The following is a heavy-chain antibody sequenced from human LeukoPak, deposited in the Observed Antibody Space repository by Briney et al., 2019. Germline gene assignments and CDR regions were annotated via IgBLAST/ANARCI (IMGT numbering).Heavy chain of an antibody. V-gene: IGHV1-18*01. D-gene: IGHD3-16*01. CDR3: ARLPRRLRVVDY. J-gene: IGHJ4*02. Sequence: ASVKVSCKASGYTFTSYGINWVRQAPGQGLEWMGWIRAYNGNTNYAQKLQGRVTMTTDTSTSTAYMELSSLRSEDTAVYYCARLPRRLRVVDYWGQGTLVTVSS. CDR1: GYTFTSYG. CDR2: IRAYNGNT.